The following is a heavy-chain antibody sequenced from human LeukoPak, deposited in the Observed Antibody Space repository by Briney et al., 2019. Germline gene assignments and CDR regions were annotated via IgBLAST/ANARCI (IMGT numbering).Heavy chain of an antibody. J-gene: IGHJ4*02. V-gene: IGHV4-31*03. CDR3: ARGHYYDSSGYPYYFDY. D-gene: IGHD3-22*01. CDR2: IYYSGST. CDR1: GGSISSGGYY. Sequence: SETLSLTCTVSGGSISSGGYYWSWIRQHPGKGLEWIGYIYYSGSTYYNPSLKSRVTISVDTSKNQFSLKLSSVTAADTAVYYCARGHYYDSSGYPYYFDYWGQGTLVTVSS.